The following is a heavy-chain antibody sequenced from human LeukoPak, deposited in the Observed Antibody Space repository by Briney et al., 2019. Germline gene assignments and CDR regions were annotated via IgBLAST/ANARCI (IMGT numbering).Heavy chain of an antibody. D-gene: IGHD1-1*01. J-gene: IGHJ4*02. Sequence: GGSLRLSCAASGFTFSGYWMTWVRQAPGKGLEWVANIKQDGSEKYYVDSVKGRFTISRDNAKNSLYLQMNSLRAEDTAVYYCASARYSDHWGQGTLVTVSS. CDR3: ASARYSDH. CDR2: IKQDGSEK. V-gene: IGHV3-7*01. CDR1: GFTFSGYW.